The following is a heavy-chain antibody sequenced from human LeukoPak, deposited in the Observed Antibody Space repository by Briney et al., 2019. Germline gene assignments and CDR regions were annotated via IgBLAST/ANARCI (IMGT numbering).Heavy chain of an antibody. V-gene: IGHV4-59*01. J-gene: IGHJ4*02. CDR2: IYYTGSA. Sequence: PSETLSLTCTVSGDSLRGYYWTWIRQPPGKGLEWIGYIYYTGSANYNPSLKGRVTISVDTSKNQFSLKLTSVTTADTAVYYCARGQPYQPLPVDYWGQGTLVTVSS. D-gene: IGHD2-2*01. CDR3: ARGQPYQPLPVDY. CDR1: GDSLRGYY.